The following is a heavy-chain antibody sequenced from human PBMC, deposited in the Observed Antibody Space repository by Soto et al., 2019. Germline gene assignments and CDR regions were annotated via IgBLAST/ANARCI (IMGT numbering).Heavy chain of an antibody. Sequence: SETLSLTCAVYGGSFDDYYWSWIRQPPGKGLEWIGEINHSGSTNYNPSLKSRVTISVDTPKNQLSLNMRSLTAADTAVYYCASRLRQIVHQGNYWGQGTLVTVSS. CDR3: ASRLRQIVHQGNY. D-gene: IGHD6-6*01. CDR1: GGSFDDYY. J-gene: IGHJ4*02. V-gene: IGHV4-34*01. CDR2: INHSGST.